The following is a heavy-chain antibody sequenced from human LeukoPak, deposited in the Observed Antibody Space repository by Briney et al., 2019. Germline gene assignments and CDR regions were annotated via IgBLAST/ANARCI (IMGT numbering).Heavy chain of an antibody. CDR1: GGSFSGYY. J-gene: IGHJ6*03. CDR3: ARQVQGGYYYYMDV. CDR2: IHHSGST. V-gene: IGHV4-34*01. Sequence: PSETLSLTCAVYGGSFSGYYWSWIRQPPGKGLVWIGEIHHSGSTNYNPSLKTRVPISVDTSKNQFSLKLSSVTTADTAVYYCARQVQGGYYYYMDVWGKGTTVTVSS. D-gene: IGHD3-16*01.